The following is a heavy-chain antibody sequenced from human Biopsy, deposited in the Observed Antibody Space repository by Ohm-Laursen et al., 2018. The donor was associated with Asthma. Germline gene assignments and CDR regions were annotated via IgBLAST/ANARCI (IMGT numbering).Heavy chain of an antibody. CDR3: ARGDSSNWSHYYFDY. Sequence: SLRLSCAASGFAVSRGHMFWVRQAPGKGLEWVSVIYSGGTSHTADSVRDRFTISRDYSKNTLYLQMHSLRAEDTAVYYCARGDSSNWSHYYFDYWGQGTLVTVSS. CDR2: IYSGGTS. CDR1: GFAVSRGH. J-gene: IGHJ4*02. D-gene: IGHD3-22*01. V-gene: IGHV3-53*01.